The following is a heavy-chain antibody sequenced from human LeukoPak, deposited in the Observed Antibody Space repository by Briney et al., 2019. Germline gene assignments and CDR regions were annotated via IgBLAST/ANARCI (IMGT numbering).Heavy chain of an antibody. CDR3: ARMIAAAGTTGGDYFNY. V-gene: IGHV3-53*01. D-gene: IGHD6-13*01. CDR1: GFTVSSNS. CDR2: IYSGGNS. Sequence: GGSLRLSCVASGFTVSSNSMSWVRQAPGKGLEWVSIIYSGGNSYYADPVKGRFTISRDKSKNALYLQMNSLRAEDTAMYYCARMIAAAGTTGGDYFNYWGQGTLVTVSS. J-gene: IGHJ4*02.